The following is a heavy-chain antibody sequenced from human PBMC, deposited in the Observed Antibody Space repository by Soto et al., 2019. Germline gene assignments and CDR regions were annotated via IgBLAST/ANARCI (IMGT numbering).Heavy chain of an antibody. Sequence: SETLSLTCTVSGGSIRSHYWSWIRQPPGKTLEFLGYIYHTGTTNYNPSVKSRVTMSLDTSNNQFSLKLYSVTAADTAIYYCARGMLEWSSSTQNWFDPWGQGTLVTVSS. CDR1: GGSIRSHY. CDR2: IYHTGTT. D-gene: IGHD3-3*01. J-gene: IGHJ5*02. V-gene: IGHV4-59*11. CDR3: ARGMLEWSSSTQNWFDP.